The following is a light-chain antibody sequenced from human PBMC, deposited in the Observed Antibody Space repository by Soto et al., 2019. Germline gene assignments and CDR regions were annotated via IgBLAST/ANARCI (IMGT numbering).Light chain of an antibody. Sequence: IQMTPSPTPVSASVAARVVITHRASLTITSWVAWYQQVPGKAPKLLIYDASILQTGVPSRFSGSGSGTDFTLTINSLQPEDFATYYCQQAKSFPVTFGQGTRLEIK. CDR3: QQAKSFPVT. V-gene: IGKV1-12*01. CDR1: LTITSW. CDR2: DAS. J-gene: IGKJ5*01.